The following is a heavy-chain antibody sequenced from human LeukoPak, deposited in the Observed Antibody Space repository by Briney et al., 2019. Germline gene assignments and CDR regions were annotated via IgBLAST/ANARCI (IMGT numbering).Heavy chain of an antibody. CDR2: VYYSGST. D-gene: IGHD5-18*01. Sequence: SETLSLTCTVSGGSISSTSYYWSWLRQPPGKGLEWIGYVYYSGSTNYNPSLKSRVTISVDTSKNQFSLKLNSVTAADTAVYYCARLDPAMLYFDHWGQGTLVTVSS. CDR3: ARLDPAMLYFDH. CDR1: GGSISSTSYY. J-gene: IGHJ4*02. V-gene: IGHV4-61*05.